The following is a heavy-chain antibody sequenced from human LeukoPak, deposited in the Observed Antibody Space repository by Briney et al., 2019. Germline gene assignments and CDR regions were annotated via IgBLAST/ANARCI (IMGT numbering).Heavy chain of an antibody. V-gene: IGHV4-59*01. J-gene: IGHJ4*02. CDR2: IYYSGST. CDR3: ARLDASGSYFDY. D-gene: IGHD3-3*01. CDR1: GGSISSYY. Sequence: SETLSLTCTVSGGSISSYYWSWIRQPPGKGLEWIGYIYYSGSTNYNPSLKSRVTISVDTSKNQFSLKLSSVTAADTAVYYCARLDASGSYFDYWGQGTLVTVSS.